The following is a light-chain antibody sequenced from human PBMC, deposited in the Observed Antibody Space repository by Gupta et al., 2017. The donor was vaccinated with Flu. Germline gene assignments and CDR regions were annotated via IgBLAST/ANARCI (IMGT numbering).Light chain of an antibody. CDR1: HTVTNSY. J-gene: IGKJ1*01. CDR3: HEYDSTPGT. V-gene: IGKV3-20*01. Sequence: VLTQSPGTLSLSPVDSASLSCRASHTVTNSYFAWYQQRPGQPPRLLIYKASKRAAGVPARFRGSGSGTDFTLTIDSLQAEDVAVYYCHEYDSTPGTFGQGTKVENK. CDR2: KAS.